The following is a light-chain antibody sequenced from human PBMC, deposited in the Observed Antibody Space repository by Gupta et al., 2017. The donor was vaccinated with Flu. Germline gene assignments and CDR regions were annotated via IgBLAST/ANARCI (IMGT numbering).Light chain of an antibody. J-gene: IGLJ3*02. Sequence: TSSDVGGYNYVSWYQQHPGKAPQLMIYEVSKRPSGVPDRFSGSKSGNTASLTVSGLQAEDEADYYCSSYAGSNFGVFGGGTKLTVL. CDR1: SSDVGGYNY. CDR3: SSYAGSNFGV. V-gene: IGLV2-8*01. CDR2: EVS.